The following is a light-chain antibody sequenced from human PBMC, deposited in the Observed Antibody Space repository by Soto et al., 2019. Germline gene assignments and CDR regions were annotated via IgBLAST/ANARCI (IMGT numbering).Light chain of an antibody. CDR2: AAS. Sequence: DIQVTQSPSSLSAFVGDRVTITCRASQDIAAYLAWYQHKPGRAPELLIHAASSLQSGVPSRFSGSGSGTDFTLTINSLQPEDFATYYCQQAYSFPITFGQGTRLEIK. CDR3: QQAYSFPIT. J-gene: IGKJ5*01. V-gene: IGKV1D-12*01. CDR1: QDIAAY.